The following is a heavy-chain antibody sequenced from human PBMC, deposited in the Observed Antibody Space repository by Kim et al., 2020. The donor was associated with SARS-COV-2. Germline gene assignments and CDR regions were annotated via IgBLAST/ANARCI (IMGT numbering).Heavy chain of an antibody. V-gene: IGHV3-11*05. CDR3: ARVDLWSSSSFDY. J-gene: IGHJ4*02. CDR2: ISSSSSYT. Sequence: GGSLRLSCAASGFTFSDYYMSRIRQAPGKGLEWVSYISSSSSYTNYADSVKGRFTISRDNAKNSLYLQMNSLRAEDTAVYYCARVDLWSSSSFDYWGQGTLVTVSS. D-gene: IGHD6-6*01. CDR1: GFTFSDYY.